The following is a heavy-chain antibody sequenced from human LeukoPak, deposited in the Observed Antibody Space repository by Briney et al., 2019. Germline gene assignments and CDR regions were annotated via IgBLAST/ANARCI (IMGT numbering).Heavy chain of an antibody. CDR3: ARGSGDYELLMLDY. D-gene: IGHD4-17*01. Sequence: SVKVSCKASGDTFISYAISWVRQAPGQGVEWMGGIIPIFGTANYAQKFQGRVTITADESTSTAYMELSSLRSEDTAVYYCARGSGDYELLMLDYWGQGTLVTVSS. J-gene: IGHJ4*02. CDR1: GDTFISYA. V-gene: IGHV1-69*13. CDR2: IIPIFGTA.